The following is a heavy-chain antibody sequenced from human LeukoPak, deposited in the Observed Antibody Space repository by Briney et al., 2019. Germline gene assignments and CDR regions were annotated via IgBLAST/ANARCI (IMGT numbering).Heavy chain of an antibody. V-gene: IGHV4-39*01. J-gene: IGHJ4*02. Sequence: SETLSLICTVSGGSISSSSYYWGWIRQPPGKGLEWIGSIYNSGSTYYNSSLKSRVTISVDTSKNQFSLKLSSVTAADTAVYYCARSKILRYFDWLLLDYWGQGILVTVSS. CDR1: GGSISSSSYY. CDR2: IYNSGST. D-gene: IGHD3-9*01. CDR3: ARSKILRYFDWLLLDY.